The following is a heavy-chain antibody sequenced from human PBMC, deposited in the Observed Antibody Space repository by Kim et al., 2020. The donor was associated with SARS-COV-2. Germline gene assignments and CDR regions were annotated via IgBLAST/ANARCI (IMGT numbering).Heavy chain of an antibody. CDR2: IRSKANSYAT. D-gene: IGHD6-19*01. CDR1: GFTFSGSA. J-gene: IGHJ4*02. V-gene: IGHV3-73*01. CDR3: TRGYSSGWYVGDY. Sequence: GGSLRLSCAASGFTFSGSAMHWVRQASGKGLEWVGRIRSKANSYATAYAASVKGRFTISRDDSKNTAYLQMNSLKTEDTAVYYCTRGYSSGWYVGDYWGQGTLVTVSS.